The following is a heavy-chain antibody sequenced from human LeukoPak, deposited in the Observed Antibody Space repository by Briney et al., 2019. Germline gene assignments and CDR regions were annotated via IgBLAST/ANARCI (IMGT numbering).Heavy chain of an antibody. CDR3: AKDQQPPPGDYSPFDY. CDR1: GFTFSSYA. D-gene: IGHD2-21*01. J-gene: IGHJ4*02. CDR2: ISGSGGST. V-gene: IGHV3-23*01. Sequence: GVSLRLSCAASGFTFSSYAMSWVRQAPGKGLEWVSAISGSGGSTYYADSVKGRFTISRDNSKNTLYLQMNSLRAEDTAVYYCAKDQQPPPGDYSPFDYWGQGTLVTVSS.